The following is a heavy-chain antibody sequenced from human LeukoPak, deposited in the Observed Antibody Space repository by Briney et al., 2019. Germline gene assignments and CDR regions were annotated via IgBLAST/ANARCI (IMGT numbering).Heavy chain of an antibody. CDR1: GYTFTGYY. D-gene: IGHD6-19*01. CDR3: ARDGAAVAGPYYYYYYMDV. CDR2: INPNSGGT. Sequence: ASVKVSCKASGYTFTGYYMHWVRQAPGQGLEWMGWINPNSGGTNYAQKFQGRVTMTRDTSISTAYMELSRLRSDGTAVYYCARDGAAVAGPYYYYYYMDVWGKGTTVTISS. J-gene: IGHJ6*03. V-gene: IGHV1-2*02.